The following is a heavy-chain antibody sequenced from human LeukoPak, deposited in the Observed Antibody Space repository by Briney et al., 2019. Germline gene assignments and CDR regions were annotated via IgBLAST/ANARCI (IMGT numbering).Heavy chain of an antibody. V-gene: IGHV1-2*02. Sequence: ASVKVSCKASGYTFSGYYIHWVRQAPGHGLEWMGWINPNSGGTNYAQKFQGRVTMTRDTSISTVYMELSSLRSEDTAVYYCAREDLDSNAVGNYWGQGTLVTVSS. CDR2: INPNSGGT. CDR1: GYTFSGYY. CDR3: AREDLDSNAVGNY. D-gene: IGHD3-22*01. J-gene: IGHJ4*02.